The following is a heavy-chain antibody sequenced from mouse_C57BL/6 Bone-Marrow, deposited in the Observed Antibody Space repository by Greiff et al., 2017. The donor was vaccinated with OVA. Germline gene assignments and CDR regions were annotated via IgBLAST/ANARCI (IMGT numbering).Heavy chain of an antibody. V-gene: IGHV7-3*01. CDR2: IRNKANGYTT. Sequence: EVQRVESGGGLVQPGGSLSLSCAASGFTFTDYYMSWVRQPPGKALEWLGFIRNKANGYTTEYSASVKGRFTISRDNSQSILYLQMNALRAEDSATYYCARSIPPMDYWGQGTSVTVSS. CDR1: GFTFTDYY. J-gene: IGHJ4*01. CDR3: ARSIPPMDY.